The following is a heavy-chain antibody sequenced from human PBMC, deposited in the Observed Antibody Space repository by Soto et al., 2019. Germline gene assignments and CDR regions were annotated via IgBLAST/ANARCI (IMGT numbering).Heavy chain of an antibody. J-gene: IGHJ4*02. CDR3: ARVRGSYALDY. D-gene: IGHD1-26*01. CDR1: GYTFTSYG. Sequence: QVQLVQSGAEVKKPGASVKVSCKASGYTFTSYGISWVRQAPGQGLEWMGWISANNGNTNYVQKLQGRVTMTTDTSTSTASMELRSLRSDDTAVYYCARVRGSYALDYWGQGTLVTVSS. V-gene: IGHV1-18*01. CDR2: ISANNGNT.